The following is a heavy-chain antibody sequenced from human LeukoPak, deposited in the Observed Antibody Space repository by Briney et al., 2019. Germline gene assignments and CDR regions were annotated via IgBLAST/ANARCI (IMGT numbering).Heavy chain of an antibody. J-gene: IGHJ4*02. D-gene: IGHD3-16*01. V-gene: IGHV3-23*01. CDR2: IRGNGGST. CDR1: GLTFSSYA. Sequence: PGGSLRLSCAASGLTFSSYAMNWVRQAPGKGLEWVSAIRGNGGSTYYADSVKGRFTISRDNSKNTLYLQMNSLRAEDTALYFWAKDLTYTSQGGSDSWGQGTLVIVSS. CDR3: AKDLTYTSQGGSDS.